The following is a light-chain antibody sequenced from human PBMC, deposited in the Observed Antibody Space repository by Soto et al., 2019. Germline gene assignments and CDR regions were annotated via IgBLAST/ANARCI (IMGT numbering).Light chain of an antibody. CDR2: SAS. CDR1: QSIKND. V-gene: IGKV1-17*01. CDR3: LQHNTYPRT. J-gene: IGKJ2*01. Sequence: DIQMTQSPSSLSASVGDRVTITCRASQSIKNDLGWYQQKAGKAPKRLIYSASSLQSGVPSRFSGSGYGTEFTLTISSLEPEDFAPYYCLQHNTYPRTFGQGTRLEIK.